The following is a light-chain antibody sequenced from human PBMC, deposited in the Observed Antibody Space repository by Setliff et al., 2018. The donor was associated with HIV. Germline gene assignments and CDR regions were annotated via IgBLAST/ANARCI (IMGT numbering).Light chain of an antibody. CDR1: SSDVGDYNC. CDR3: TSYTGGNTRV. CDR2: NAN. V-gene: IGLV2-14*03. J-gene: IGLJ1*01. Sequence: QSALTQPASVSGSPGQSITISCTGTSSDVGDYNCVSWYQQHPGEAPKLIIYNANNRPSGVSSRFSGSKSGNTASLSISELRAEDETDYYCTSYTGGNTRVFGTGTK.